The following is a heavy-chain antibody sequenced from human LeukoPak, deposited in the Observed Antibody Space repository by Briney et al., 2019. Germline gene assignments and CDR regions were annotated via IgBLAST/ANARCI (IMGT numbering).Heavy chain of an antibody. D-gene: IGHD6-19*01. J-gene: IGHJ4*02. CDR1: GGSTSGYY. CDR3: ARGWDGIAVAGSFDY. CDR2: IYYSGST. V-gene: IGHV4-59*01. Sequence: SETLSLTCTVSGGSTSGYYRSWIRQPPGKGLEWIGDIYYSGSTNYNPSLTSRVTMSVDTSKNQFSLKLSSVTAADTAVYYCARGWDGIAVAGSFDYWGQGTLVTVSS.